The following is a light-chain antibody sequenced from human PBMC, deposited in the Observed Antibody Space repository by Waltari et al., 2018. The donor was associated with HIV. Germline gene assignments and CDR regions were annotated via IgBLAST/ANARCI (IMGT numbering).Light chain of an antibody. J-gene: IGLJ3*02. V-gene: IGLV1-47*01. Sequence: QSVLTQPPSASETPGQRVTIACSGSSSTIGSNFVSWYQQLPGTAPKLLIYGNNQRPSGVPDRFSGSRSGTSASLAISGLRSEDEADYYCAAWDDSLGGLWVFGGGTKLTVL. CDR2: GNN. CDR3: AAWDDSLGGLWV. CDR1: SSTIGSNF.